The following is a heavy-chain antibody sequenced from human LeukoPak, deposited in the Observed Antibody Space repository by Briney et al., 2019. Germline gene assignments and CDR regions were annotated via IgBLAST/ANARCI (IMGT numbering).Heavy chain of an antibody. CDR2: INHSGST. Sequence: PSETLSLTCAVYGGSFSGYYWSWIRQPPGKGLEWIGEINHSGSTNYNPSLKSRVTISVDTSKNQFSLKLSSVTAADTAVYYYARGLLLLWFGELPRSNWFDPWGQGTLVTVSS. CDR1: GGSFSGYY. D-gene: IGHD3-10*01. CDR3: ARGLLLLWFGELPRSNWFDP. J-gene: IGHJ5*02. V-gene: IGHV4-34*01.